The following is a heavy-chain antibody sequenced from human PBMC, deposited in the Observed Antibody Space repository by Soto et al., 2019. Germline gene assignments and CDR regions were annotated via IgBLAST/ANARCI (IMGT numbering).Heavy chain of an antibody. CDR3: AREGLLGDVGRRGVGPGYYYYGMDV. J-gene: IGHJ6*02. D-gene: IGHD1-26*01. CDR2: ISYDGSNK. CDR1: GFTFSSYA. Sequence: PGGSLRLSCAASGFTFSSYAMHWVRQAPGKGLEWVAVISYDGSNKYYADSVKGRFTISRDNSKNTLYLQMNSLRAKDTAVYYCAREGLLGDVGRRGVGPGYYYYGMDVWGQGTTVTVSS. V-gene: IGHV3-30-3*01.